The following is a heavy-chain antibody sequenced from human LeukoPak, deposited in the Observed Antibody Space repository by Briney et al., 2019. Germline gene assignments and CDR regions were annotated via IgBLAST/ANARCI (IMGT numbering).Heavy chain of an antibody. Sequence: PSETLSLTCAVYGGSFSGYYWSWIRQPPGKGLEWIGEINHSGSTNYNPSLKSRVTISVDTSKNQFSLKLSSVTAADTAVYYCARGGGNYDFWSGYYAYAFDIWGQGTMVTVSS. CDR3: ARGGGNYDFWSGYYAYAFDI. CDR1: GGSFSGYY. J-gene: IGHJ3*02. V-gene: IGHV4-34*01. D-gene: IGHD3-3*01. CDR2: INHSGST.